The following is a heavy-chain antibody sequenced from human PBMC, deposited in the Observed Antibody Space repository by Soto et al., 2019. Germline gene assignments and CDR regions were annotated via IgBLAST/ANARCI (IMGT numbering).Heavy chain of an antibody. CDR3: ARTTTYNWDYWAAFDI. CDR2: INHSGST. D-gene: IGHD1-7*01. J-gene: IGHJ3*02. V-gene: IGHV4-34*01. CDR1: GGSFSGYY. Sequence: SETLSLTCAVYGGSFSGYYWSWIRQPPGKGLEWIGEINHSGSTNYNPSLKSRVTISVDKSKNQFSLKLSSVTAADTAVYYCARTTTYNWDYWAAFDIWGQGTMVTV.